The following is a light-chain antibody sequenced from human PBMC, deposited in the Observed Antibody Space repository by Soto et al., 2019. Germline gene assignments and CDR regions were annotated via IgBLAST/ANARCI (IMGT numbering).Light chain of an antibody. V-gene: IGKV3-20*01. Sequence: IVVEQCPGTLAVSRGERATLSCRASQSVSSSYLAWYQQKPGQAPRLLIYGASSRATVTPDSFSGSGSGTDFTLTISSLQPEDVATYFCQQSYRTPITFGQGTRLEIK. J-gene: IGKJ5*01. CDR3: QQSYRTPIT. CDR2: GAS. CDR1: QSVSSSY.